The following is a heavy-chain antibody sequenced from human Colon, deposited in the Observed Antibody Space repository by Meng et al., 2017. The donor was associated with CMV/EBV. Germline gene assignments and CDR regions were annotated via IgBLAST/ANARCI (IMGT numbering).Heavy chain of an antibody. Sequence: GESLKISCAASGFTFSSYGMHWVRQAPGKGLEWVAFIRYDGSNKYYADSVKGRFTISRDNSKNTLYLQMNSLRAEDTAVYYCARVDDDDGTGSSYRHLDHWGQGTLVTVSS. D-gene: IGHD3-10*01. J-gene: IGHJ4*02. CDR1: GFTFSSYG. V-gene: IGHV3-30*02. CDR3: ARVDDDDGTGSSYRHLDH. CDR2: IRYDGSNK.